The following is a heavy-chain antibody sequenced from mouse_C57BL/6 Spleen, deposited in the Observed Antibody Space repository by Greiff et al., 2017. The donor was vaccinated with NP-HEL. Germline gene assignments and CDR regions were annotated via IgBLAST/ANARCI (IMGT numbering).Heavy chain of an antibody. V-gene: IGHV7-3*01. CDR3: ARLDGSSSFAY. Sequence: DVKLVESGGGLVQPGGSLSLSCAASGFTFTDYYMSWVRQPPGKALEWLGFIRNKANGYTTEYSASVKGRFTITRDNSQSILYLQMNALRAEDSATYYCARLDGSSSFAYWGQGTLVTVSA. CDR1: GFTFTDYY. J-gene: IGHJ3*01. D-gene: IGHD1-1*01. CDR2: IRNKANGYTT.